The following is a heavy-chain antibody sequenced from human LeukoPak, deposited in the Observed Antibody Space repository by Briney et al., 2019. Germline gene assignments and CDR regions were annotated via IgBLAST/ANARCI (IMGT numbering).Heavy chain of an antibody. V-gene: IGHV1-69*05. D-gene: IGHD3-22*01. Sequence: SAKVSCKASGGTFSSYAISWVRQAPGQGLEWMGRIIPIFGTANYAQKFQGRVTITTDESTSTAYMELSSLRSEDTAVYYCARTYYYDSSGFEYFDYWGQGTLVTVSS. CDR2: IIPIFGTA. J-gene: IGHJ4*02. CDR3: ARTYYYDSSGFEYFDY. CDR1: GGTFSSYA.